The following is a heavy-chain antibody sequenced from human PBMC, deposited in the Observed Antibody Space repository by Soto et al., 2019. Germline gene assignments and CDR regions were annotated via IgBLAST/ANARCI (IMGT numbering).Heavy chain of an antibody. Sequence: QVQLQESGPGLVKPSETLSLTCTVSGGSISSYYWSWIRQPAGKGLEWIGRIYTSGSSNYNPSLKSRVTMSVDTSKNQFPLKLSSVTAADTAVYYCARTLDRGYGFNWFDPWGQGTLVTVSS. J-gene: IGHJ5*02. CDR2: IYTSGSS. CDR3: ARTLDRGYGFNWFDP. V-gene: IGHV4-4*07. D-gene: IGHD3-10*01. CDR1: GGSISSYY.